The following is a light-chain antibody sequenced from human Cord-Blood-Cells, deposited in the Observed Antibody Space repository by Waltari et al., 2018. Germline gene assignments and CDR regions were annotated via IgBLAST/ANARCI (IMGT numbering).Light chain of an antibody. CDR1: QSISSY. Sequence: DIQMTQSPSSLSASVGDRVTITCRASQSISSYLNWYQQKPRKAPKLLIYASSSLQSGVPSRFSGSGSGTDFTLNISSLQPEDFATYYCQQSYSTPWTFGQGTKVEIK. V-gene: IGKV1-39*01. CDR2: ASS. J-gene: IGKJ1*01. CDR3: QQSYSTPWT.